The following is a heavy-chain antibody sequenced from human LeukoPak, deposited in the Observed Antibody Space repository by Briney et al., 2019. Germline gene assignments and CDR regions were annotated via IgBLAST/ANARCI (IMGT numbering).Heavy chain of an antibody. CDR1: GYTLTSYG. CDR3: ARDGETYDSSGYYSHNWFDP. V-gene: IGHV1-69*05. J-gene: IGHJ5*02. CDR2: IIPIFGTA. D-gene: IGHD3-22*01. Sequence: SVKVSCKASGYTLTSYGISWVRQAPGQGLEWMGWIIPIFGTANYAQKFQGRVTITTDESTSTAYMELSSLRSEDTAVYYCARDGETYDSSGYYSHNWFDPWGQGTLVTVSS.